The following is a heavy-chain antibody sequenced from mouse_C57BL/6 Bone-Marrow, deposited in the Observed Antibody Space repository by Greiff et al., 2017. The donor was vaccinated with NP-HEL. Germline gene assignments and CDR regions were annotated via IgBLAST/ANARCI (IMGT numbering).Heavy chain of an antibody. CDR2: ISSGGSYT. CDR1: GFTFSSYG. D-gene: IGHD2-4*01. V-gene: IGHV5-6*01. J-gene: IGHJ4*01. Sequence: EVHLVESGGDLVKPGGSLKLSCAASGFTFSSYGMSWVRQTPDKRLEWVATISSGGSYTYYPDSVKGRFTISRDNAKNTLYLQLSSLKSEDTAMYYCARNLYDYDEAMDYWGQGTTVTVSS. CDR3: ARNLYDYDEAMDY.